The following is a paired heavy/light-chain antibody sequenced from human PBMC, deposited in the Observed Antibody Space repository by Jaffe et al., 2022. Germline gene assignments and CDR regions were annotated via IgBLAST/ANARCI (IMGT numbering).Heavy chain of an antibody. V-gene: IGHV4-61*02. D-gene: IGHD3-10*01. Sequence: QVQLQESGPGLVKPSQTLSLTCTVSGGSISSGSYYWSWIRQPAGKGLEWIGRIYTSGSTNYNPSLKSRVTISVDTSKNQFSLKLSSVTAADTAVYYCARGPWDYYGSGSYYNAPFDYWGQGTLVTVSS. CDR2: IYTSGST. CDR3: ARGPWDYYGSGSYYNAPFDY. J-gene: IGHJ4*02. CDR1: GGSISSGSYY.
Light chain of an antibody. V-gene: IGLV3-25*03. CDR2: KDS. J-gene: IGLJ2*01. CDR1: ALPKQY. Sequence: SYELTQPPSVSVSPGQTARITCSGDALPKQYAYWYQQKPGQAPVLVIYKDSERPSGIPERFSGSSSGTTVTLTISGVQAEDEADYYCQSADSSGTFVVFGGGTKLTVL. CDR3: QSADSSGTFVV.